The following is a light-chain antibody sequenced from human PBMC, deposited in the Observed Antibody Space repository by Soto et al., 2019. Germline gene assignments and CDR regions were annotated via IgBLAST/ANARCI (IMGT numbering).Light chain of an antibody. Sequence: QAVVTQEPSLTVSPGGTVTLTCASSTGAVTGRYYPNWFQQKPGQAPRSLIYSASYKHSWTPARFSGSLLGGKAALTLSGVQPEDEADYYCLLYYGGALVFGGGTKLTVL. CDR1: TGAVTGRYY. CDR2: SAS. V-gene: IGLV7-43*01. J-gene: IGLJ2*01. CDR3: LLYYGGALV.